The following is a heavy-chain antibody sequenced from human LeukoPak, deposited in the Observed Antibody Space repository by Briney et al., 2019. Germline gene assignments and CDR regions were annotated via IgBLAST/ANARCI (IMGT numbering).Heavy chain of an antibody. CDR2: ISGSGGST. Sequence: GGSLRLSCAASGFTFSSYGMSWVRQAPGKGLEWVSAISGSGGSTYYADSVKGRFTISRDNAKNSLYLQMNSLRAEDTALYYCAKAFSGSYYDDAFDIWGQGTMVTVSS. V-gene: IGHV3-23*01. J-gene: IGHJ3*02. CDR3: AKAFSGSYYDDAFDI. D-gene: IGHD1-26*01. CDR1: GFTFSSYG.